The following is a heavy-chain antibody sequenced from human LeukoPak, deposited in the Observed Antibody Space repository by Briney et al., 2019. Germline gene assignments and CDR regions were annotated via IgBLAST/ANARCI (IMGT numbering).Heavy chain of an antibody. CDR3: ARESGYSSGWYIPHFDY. CDR1: GYTFTSYA. D-gene: IGHD6-19*01. CDR2: INAGNGNT. V-gene: IGHV1-3*01. Sequence: ASVKVSCKASGYTFTSYAMHWVRQAPGQRLEWMGWINAGNGNTKYSQKFQGRVTITRDTSASTAYMELSSLRSEDTAVYYCARESGYSSGWYIPHFDYWGQGTLVTVSS. J-gene: IGHJ4*02.